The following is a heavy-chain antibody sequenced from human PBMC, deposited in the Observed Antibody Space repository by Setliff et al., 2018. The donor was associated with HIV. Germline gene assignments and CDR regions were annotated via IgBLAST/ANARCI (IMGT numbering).Heavy chain of an antibody. CDR1: GYTFTSYG. J-gene: IGHJ4*02. CDR2: ISAYNGNT. Sequence: GASVKVSCKASGYTFTSYGISWVRQAPGQGLEWMGWISAYNGNTNYAQGFTGRFVFSLDTSVSTAYLQINSLKAEDTAMYYCARVGSYWSTFDYWGQGALVTVSS. CDR3: ARVGSYWSTFDY. V-gene: IGHV7-4-1*02. D-gene: IGHD1-26*01.